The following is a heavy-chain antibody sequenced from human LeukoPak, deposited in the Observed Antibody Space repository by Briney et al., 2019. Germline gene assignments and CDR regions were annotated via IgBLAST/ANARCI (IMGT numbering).Heavy chain of an antibody. Sequence: PGGSLRLSCAASGFTFSSYWMSWVRQAPGKGLEWVANIKQDGSEKYYVDSVKGRFTISRDNAKNSLYLQMKSLRAEDTAVYYCARDKFRFREPRYGMDVWGQGTTVTVSS. CDR2: IKQDGSEK. CDR3: ARDKFRFREPRYGMDV. V-gene: IGHV3-7*01. D-gene: IGHD3-10*01. CDR1: GFTFSSYW. J-gene: IGHJ6*02.